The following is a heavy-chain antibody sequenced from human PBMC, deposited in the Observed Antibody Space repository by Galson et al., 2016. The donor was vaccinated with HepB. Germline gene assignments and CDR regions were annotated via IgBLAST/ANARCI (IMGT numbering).Heavy chain of an antibody. Sequence: ETLSLTCTVSGGSISSYYWSWIRQPAGKGLEWIGRLYTSGSTSYNPSLQSRVTISVDTSKNHVYLNLISVSTADTALYFCVRGPHRQVTDFWGRGILVTVSS. D-gene: IGHD2-21*02. V-gene: IGHV4-4*07. CDR1: GGSISSYY. CDR2: LYTSGST. CDR3: VRGPHRQVTDF. J-gene: IGHJ2*01.